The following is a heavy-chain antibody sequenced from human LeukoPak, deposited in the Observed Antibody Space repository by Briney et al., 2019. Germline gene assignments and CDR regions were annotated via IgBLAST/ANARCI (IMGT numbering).Heavy chain of an antibody. CDR2: INPAGSNK. CDR3: ARDITMVRGGRSDY. D-gene: IGHD3-10*01. Sequence: GGSLRLSCAASGFTFSNYWMYWVRQAPGEGVVWVSRINPAGSNKDYADSVKGRFTISRDNARNMLYLQMNSLRAEDGAVYYRARDITMVRGGRSDYWGQGTLVTVSS. J-gene: IGHJ4*02. CDR1: GFTFSNYW. V-gene: IGHV3-74*01.